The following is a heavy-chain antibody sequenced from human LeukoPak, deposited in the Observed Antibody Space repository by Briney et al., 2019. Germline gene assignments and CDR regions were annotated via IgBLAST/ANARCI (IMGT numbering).Heavy chain of an antibody. CDR3: ARDNNDILTY. CDR1: GFTFSSYG. CDR2: IWYDGSNK. D-gene: IGHD3-9*01. Sequence: GGSLRLSCAASGFTFSSYGMHWVRQAPGKGLEWLAVIWYDGSNKYYADSVKGRFTISRDNSKNTLYLQMNSLRAEDTAVYYCARDNNDILTYWGQGTLVTVSS. V-gene: IGHV3-33*01. J-gene: IGHJ4*02.